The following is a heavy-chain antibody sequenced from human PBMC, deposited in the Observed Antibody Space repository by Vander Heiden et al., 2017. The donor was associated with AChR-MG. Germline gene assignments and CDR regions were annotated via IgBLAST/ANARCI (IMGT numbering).Heavy chain of an antibody. CDR1: GFTFRSSG. Sequence: EVQLVESGGGLVKPGGSLRLSCAASGFTFRSSGLNWVRQAPGKVLEWVSSISSSSSYIYYADSVKGRFTISRDNAKNSLYLQMNSLRAEDTAVYYCARDRGSYSSSWYLPFDPWGQGTLVTVSS. J-gene: IGHJ5*02. CDR3: ARDRGSYSSSWYLPFDP. CDR2: ISSSSSYI. V-gene: IGHV3-21*01. D-gene: IGHD6-13*01.